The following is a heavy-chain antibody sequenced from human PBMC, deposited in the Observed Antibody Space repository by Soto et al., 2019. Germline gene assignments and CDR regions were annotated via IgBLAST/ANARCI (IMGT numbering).Heavy chain of an antibody. CDR1: GYTFTSYA. Sequence: QVQLVQSGAEEKKPGASVKVSCKASGYTFTSYAMHWVHQAPGQRLEWMGWINAGNGNTKYSQKFQGRVTITRDTSASTAYMELSSLRSDDTAVYYCARSIVVVTALDYWGQGTLVTVSS. CDR2: INAGNGNT. V-gene: IGHV1-3*05. J-gene: IGHJ4*02. CDR3: ARSIVVVTALDY. D-gene: IGHD2-21*02.